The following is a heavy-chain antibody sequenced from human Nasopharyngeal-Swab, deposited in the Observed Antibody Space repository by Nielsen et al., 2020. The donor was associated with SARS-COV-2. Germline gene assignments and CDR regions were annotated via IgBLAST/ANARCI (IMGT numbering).Heavy chain of an antibody. CDR3: AKKTQSRFLGYMDV. J-gene: IGHJ6*03. V-gene: IGHV3-30*02. Sequence: GESLKISCAASGFTFSSYGMHWVRQAPGKGLEWVAFIRYDGSNKYYADSVKGRFTISRDNSKNTLYLQTNSLRAEDTAVYYCAKKTQSRFLGYMDVWGKGTTVTVSS. CDR2: IRYDGSNK. CDR1: GFTFSSYG. D-gene: IGHD3-3*01.